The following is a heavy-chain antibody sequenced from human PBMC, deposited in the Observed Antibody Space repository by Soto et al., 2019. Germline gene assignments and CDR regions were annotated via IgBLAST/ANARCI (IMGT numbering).Heavy chain of an antibody. CDR1: GYTFTSYG. CDR3: ARDLLYDSTPYYFDY. Sequence: GASVKVSCKASGYTFTSYGISWVRQAPGQGLEWMGWISAYNGNTNYAQKLQGRVTMTTDTSTSTAYMELRSLRSDDTAVYYCARDLLYDSTPYYFDYWGQGTLVTVSS. D-gene: IGHD3-22*01. J-gene: IGHJ4*02. V-gene: IGHV1-18*01. CDR2: ISAYNGNT.